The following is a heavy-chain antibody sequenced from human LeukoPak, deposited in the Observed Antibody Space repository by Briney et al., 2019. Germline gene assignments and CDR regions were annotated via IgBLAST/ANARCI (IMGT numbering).Heavy chain of an antibody. CDR2: IYHSGST. CDR3: AREVRYCSGGSCYSNWFDP. CDR1: GGSISGSNW. J-gene: IGHJ5*02. V-gene: IGHV4-4*02. D-gene: IGHD2-15*01. Sequence: PSGTLSLTCAVSGGSISGSNWWSWVRQPPGKGLEWIGEIYHSGSTNYNPSLKSRVTISVDKSKNQFSLKLSSVTAADTAVYYCAREVRYCSGGSCYSNWFDPWGQGTLVTVSS.